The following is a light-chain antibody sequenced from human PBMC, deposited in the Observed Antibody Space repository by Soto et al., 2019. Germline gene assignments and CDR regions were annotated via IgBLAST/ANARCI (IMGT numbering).Light chain of an antibody. V-gene: IGLV2-23*02. J-gene: IGLJ3*02. Sequence: QSVLTQPASVSGSPGQSITISCTGTSSDVGSYNLVSWYQQHPGKAPKLMIHEVSKRPSGVSNRFSGSKSGNTASLTISGLQAEDEADYYCCSYAGWVFGGGTKLTVL. CDR2: EVS. CDR3: CSYAGWV. CDR1: SSDVGSYNL.